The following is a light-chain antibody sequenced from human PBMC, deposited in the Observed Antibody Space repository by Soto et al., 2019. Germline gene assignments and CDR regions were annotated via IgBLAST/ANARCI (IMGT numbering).Light chain of an antibody. CDR2: DAS. V-gene: IGKV3-20*01. CDR1: QNIANDY. J-gene: IGKJ2*03. CDR3: QQYGSSPPYS. Sequence: EVALTQSPGTLSLSPGARATLSCRASQNIANDYLAWYQQQPGQAPRLLIYDASSRATGIPDRFSGSGSGTDFTLTISRLEPEDFAVYFCQQYGSSPPYSFGQGTKVDIK.